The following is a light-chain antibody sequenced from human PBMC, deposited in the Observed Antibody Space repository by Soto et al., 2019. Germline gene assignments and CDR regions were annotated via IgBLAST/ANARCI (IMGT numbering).Light chain of an antibody. CDR1: QVLLHNNGNNY. CDR3: MQALQTPIT. CDR2: LGS. J-gene: IGKJ5*01. Sequence: DIVMTQSPVALPVTPGEAATISCSSSQVLLHNNGNNYLDWYLQKPGQSPHLLIYLGSTRASGVPDRISGSGSGTDFTLRISRVESDDVGVYYCMQALQTPITFGQGTRLEIK. V-gene: IGKV2-28*01.